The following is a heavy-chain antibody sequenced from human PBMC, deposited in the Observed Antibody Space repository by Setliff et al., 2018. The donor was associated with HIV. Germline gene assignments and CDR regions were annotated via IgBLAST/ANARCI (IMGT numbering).Heavy chain of an antibody. D-gene: IGHD3-10*01. J-gene: IGHJ4*02. V-gene: IGHV4-4*07. Sequence: SETLSLTCNVSGVDVNTYYWSWIRQPAGKGLEWIGRIGTTGTTKNPSLKSRVTMSVDTPQNQSSLRPNSVTAADTAVYYCATDRGNFGWVRGKYFEYWGRGALVIVSS. CDR2: IGTTGTT. CDR3: ATDRGNFGWVRGKYFEY. CDR1: GVDVNTYY.